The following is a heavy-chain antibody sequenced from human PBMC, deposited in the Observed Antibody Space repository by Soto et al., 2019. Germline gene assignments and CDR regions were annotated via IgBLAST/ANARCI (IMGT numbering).Heavy chain of an antibody. CDR1: GFSLSTSGAA. Sequence: QINLIESGPTLVKPTQTLTLTCTFSGFSLSTSGAAVGWVRQPPGRALEWLALIYWDGDKRYNASLGNRLTRPKDTSMNQAVLTLTNVDPADTATYYCAHRATMTIFGLIIDNGIWFDPWGQGTRVIVSS. J-gene: IGHJ5*02. V-gene: IGHV2-5*02. D-gene: IGHD3-3*01. CDR3: AHRATMTIFGLIIDNGIWFDP. CDR2: IYWDGDK.